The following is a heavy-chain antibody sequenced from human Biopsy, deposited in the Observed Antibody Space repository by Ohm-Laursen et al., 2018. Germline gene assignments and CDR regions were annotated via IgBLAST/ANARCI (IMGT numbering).Heavy chain of an antibody. V-gene: IGHV4-39*01. Sequence: SETLSLTCTVPGGPVSSNTNYWAWIRQPPGKGLEWIGSIFYSGIIYYNPSLKSRVSISVDTSKNQFSLNLNSVTAADTAVYYCAGHPTGFWFDPWGQGTLVIVSS. CDR3: AGHPTGFWFDP. J-gene: IGHJ5*02. CDR2: IFYSGII. CDR1: GGPVSSNTNY.